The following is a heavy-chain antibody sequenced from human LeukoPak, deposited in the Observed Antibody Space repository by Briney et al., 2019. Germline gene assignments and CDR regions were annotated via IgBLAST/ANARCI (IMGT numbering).Heavy chain of an antibody. CDR2: ISYDVNIK. CDR1: GFDFHNYV. Sequence: GGSLRLSCAASGFDFHNYVIHWVRQAPGKGLEWVAVISYDVNIKYHADSVKGRFTISRDSSSKTVYLQMNSLRTEDTAVYYCARELLWFGESYWGQGTLVTVSS. D-gene: IGHD3-10*01. V-gene: IGHV3-30-3*01. J-gene: IGHJ4*02. CDR3: ARELLWFGESY.